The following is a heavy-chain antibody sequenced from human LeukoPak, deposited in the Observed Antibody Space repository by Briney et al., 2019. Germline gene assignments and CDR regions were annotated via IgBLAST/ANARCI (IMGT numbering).Heavy chain of an antibody. V-gene: IGHV3-66*01. D-gene: IGHD5-12*01. CDR2: IYSGGST. Sequence: GGSLRLSCAASGFTVSSNYMSWVRQAPGKGLEWVSVIYSGGSTYYADSVKGRFTISRDNSKNTLYLQMNSLRAEDTAVYYCARGGPGYSGYGGLLDPWGQGTLVTVSS. CDR3: ARGGPGYSGYGGLLDP. CDR1: GFTVSSNY. J-gene: IGHJ5*02.